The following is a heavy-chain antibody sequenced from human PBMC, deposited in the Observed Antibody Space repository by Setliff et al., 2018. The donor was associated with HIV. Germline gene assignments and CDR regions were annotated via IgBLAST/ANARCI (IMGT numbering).Heavy chain of an antibody. V-gene: IGHV3-48*01. CDR3: TRETIAARPVDY. J-gene: IGHJ4*02. Sequence: PGGSLRLSCAASGFTFSSYAMSWVRQAPGKGLEWVSSISSSSSTIYYADSVKGRFTISRDNAKNSLYLQMNSLRAEDTAVYYCTRETIAARPVDYWGQGTLVTVSS. D-gene: IGHD6-6*01. CDR2: ISSSSSTI. CDR1: GFTFSSYA.